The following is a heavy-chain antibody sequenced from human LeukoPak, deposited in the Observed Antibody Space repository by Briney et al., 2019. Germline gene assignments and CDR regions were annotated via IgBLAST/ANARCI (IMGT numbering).Heavy chain of an antibody. CDR1: GFIFDDYA. Sequence: GGSLRLSCAASGFIFDDYAMHWVRQAPGKGLEWVSGITWNSGSIGYADSVKGRFTISRDNTKNSLYLQMNRLRAEDTALYYCAKDYGDYVYYFDYWGQGTLVTVSS. CDR3: AKDYGDYVYYFDY. D-gene: IGHD4-17*01. J-gene: IGHJ4*02. CDR2: ITWNSGSI. V-gene: IGHV3-9*01.